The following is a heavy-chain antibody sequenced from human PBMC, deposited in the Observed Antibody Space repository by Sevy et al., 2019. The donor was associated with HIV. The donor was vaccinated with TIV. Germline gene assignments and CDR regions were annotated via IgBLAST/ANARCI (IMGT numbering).Heavy chain of an antibody. D-gene: IGHD2-8*01. J-gene: IGHJ4*02. V-gene: IGHV3-23*01. CDR1: GFTFSKYS. CDR3: AREGCTRPHDY. CDR2: LSLGCGEI. Sequence: GGSVRLSCAASGFTFSKYSMSWVRQPPGKGLEWVSTLSLGCGEINYADSVKGRFTISRVNSKSSLYLQMNILRPADTAVYYCAREGCTRPHDYWGQGTLVTVSS.